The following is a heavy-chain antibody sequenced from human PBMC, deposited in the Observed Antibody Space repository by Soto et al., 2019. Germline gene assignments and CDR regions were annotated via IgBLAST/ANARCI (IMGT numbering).Heavy chain of an antibody. CDR2: LDPSSTYI. CDR3: VRGSYGDYDS. Sequence: EVQLVESGGGLVKPGGSLRLSCAASGFTFSAYTMNWVRQAPGKGLEWVSSLDPSSTYIYYADSVKGRLTLSRDNSKNSRFLRLNSMRADDAALYYCVRGSYGDYDSWCQGTLVTVSS. D-gene: IGHD4-17*01. J-gene: IGHJ5*01. V-gene: IGHV3-21*02. CDR1: GFTFSAYT.